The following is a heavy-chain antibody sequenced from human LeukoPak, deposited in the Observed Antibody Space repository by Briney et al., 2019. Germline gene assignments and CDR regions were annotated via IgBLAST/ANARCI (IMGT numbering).Heavy chain of an antibody. D-gene: IGHD2-2*01. J-gene: IGHJ4*02. CDR1: GXTFSSYG. Sequence: GGSLRLSCVASGXTFSSYGVHWVRQAPGKGLESVAIIWSDGSTKYYVGSVKGRFTISRDSSKSTLYLQMNSLRAEDTAVYYCARDAATSVGMPHYWGQGTVVTVSS. CDR3: ARDAATSVGMPHY. CDR2: IWSDGSTK. V-gene: IGHV3-33*01.